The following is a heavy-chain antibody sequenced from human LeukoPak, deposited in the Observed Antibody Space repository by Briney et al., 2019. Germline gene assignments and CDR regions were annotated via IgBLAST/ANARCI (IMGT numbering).Heavy chain of an antibody. J-gene: IGHJ3*02. CDR2: ISSSSSYT. CDR3: ARDFGSSHIPDAFDI. Sequence: GGSLRLSCAASGFTFSDYYMSWIRQAPGKGLEWVSYISSSSSYTNYADSVKGRFTISRDNAKNPLYLQMNSLRAEDTAVYYCARDFGSSHIPDAFDIWGQGTMVTVSS. CDR1: GFTFSDYY. D-gene: IGHD3-3*01. V-gene: IGHV3-11*06.